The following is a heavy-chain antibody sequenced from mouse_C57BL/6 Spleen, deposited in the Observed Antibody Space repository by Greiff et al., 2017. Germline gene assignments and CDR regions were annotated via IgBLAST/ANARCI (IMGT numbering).Heavy chain of an antibody. D-gene: IGHD1-1*01. CDR3: ANYYYGSSYGYFDV. J-gene: IGHJ1*03. CDR2: ISYDGSN. Sequence: VQLKESGPGLVKPSQSLSLTCSVTGYSITSGYYWNWIRQFPGNKLEWMGYISYDGSNNYNPSLKNRISITRDTSKNQFFLKLNSVTTEDTATYYCANYYYGSSYGYFDVWGTGTTVTVSS. V-gene: IGHV3-6*01. CDR1: GYSITSGYY.